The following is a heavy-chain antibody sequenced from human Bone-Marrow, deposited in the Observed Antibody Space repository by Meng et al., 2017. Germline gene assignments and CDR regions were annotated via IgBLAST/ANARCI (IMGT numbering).Heavy chain of an antibody. CDR3: TTDLWEVGATSVDYYYYYGMDV. D-gene: IGHD1-26*01. CDR2: IKSKTDGGTT. J-gene: IGHJ6*02. CDR1: GFTFSNAW. Sequence: GESLKISCAASGFTFSNAWMSWVRQAPGKGLEWVGRIKSKTDGGTTDYAAPVKGRFTISRDDSKNTPYLQMNSLKTEDTAVYYCTTDLWEVGATSVDYYYYYGMDVWGQGTTVTVSS. V-gene: IGHV3-15*01.